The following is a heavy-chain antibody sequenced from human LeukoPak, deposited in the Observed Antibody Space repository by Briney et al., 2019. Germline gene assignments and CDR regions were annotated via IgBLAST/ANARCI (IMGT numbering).Heavy chain of an antibody. CDR1: GFTFSNAW. D-gene: IGHD2-2*01. J-gene: IGHJ4*02. V-gene: IGHV3-15*01. CDR2: IKSKTDGGAT. CDR3: TTVFDCSSTSCYVRDY. Sequence: KTGGSLRLSCAASGFTFSNAWMSWVRQAPGKGLEWVGRIKSKTDGGATDYAAPVKGRFTISRGDSKNTLYLQMNSLKTEDTAVYYCTTVFDCSSTSCYVRDYWGQGTLVTVSS.